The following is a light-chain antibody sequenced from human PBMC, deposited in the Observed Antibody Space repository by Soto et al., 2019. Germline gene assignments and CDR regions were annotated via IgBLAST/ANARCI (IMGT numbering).Light chain of an antibody. CDR2: EVN. CDR3: SSYTRNSTYA. V-gene: IGLV2-14*01. J-gene: IGLJ1*01. Sequence: QSALTQPASVSGSPGQSITISCTGTSSDVGGYNYVTWYQQHPGKAPKLMIYEVNNRPSGVSNRFSGSKSGNTASLTISGLQTEDEADSYCSSYTRNSTYAFGTGTKLTVL. CDR1: SSDVGGYNY.